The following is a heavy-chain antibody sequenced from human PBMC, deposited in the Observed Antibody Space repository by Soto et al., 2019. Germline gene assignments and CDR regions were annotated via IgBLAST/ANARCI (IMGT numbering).Heavy chain of an antibody. V-gene: IGHV1-69*02. CDR1: GGTFSSYT. D-gene: IGHD6-6*01. Sequence: QVQLVQSGAEVKKPGSSVKVSCKASGGTFSSYTISWVRQAPGQGLEWMGRIIPILGIANYAQKFQGRVTITADKSTSTAYMELSSLRSEDTAVYYCARARPDYYYGMDVWGQGTTVTVSS. CDR3: ARARPDYYYGMDV. CDR2: IIPILGIA. J-gene: IGHJ6*02.